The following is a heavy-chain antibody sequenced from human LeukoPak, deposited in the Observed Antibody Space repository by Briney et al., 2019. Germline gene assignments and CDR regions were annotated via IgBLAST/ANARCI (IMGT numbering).Heavy chain of an antibody. Sequence: GRSLRLSCAASGFTFSSYGMPWVRQAPGKGLEWVAVIWYDGSNKYYADSVKGRFTISRDNSKNTLYLQMNSLRAEDTAVYYCAREKGSRGTADAFDIWGQGTMVTVSS. CDR2: IWYDGSNK. CDR1: GFTFSSYG. CDR3: AREKGSRGTADAFDI. J-gene: IGHJ3*02. V-gene: IGHV3-33*01. D-gene: IGHD2-2*01.